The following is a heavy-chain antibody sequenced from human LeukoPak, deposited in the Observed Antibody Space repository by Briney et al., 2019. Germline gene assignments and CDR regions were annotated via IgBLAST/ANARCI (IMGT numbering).Heavy chain of an antibody. CDR1: GLTFSSYN. D-gene: IGHD6-13*01. Sequence: GGSLRLSCAASGLTFSSYNMNWVRQAPGKGLEWVSSISSSSSYMYYADSVKGRFTISRDNAKKSQYLRMSSLRAEDTAVYYCVVGITAPGTFFDNWGQGTPVTVSS. J-gene: IGHJ4*02. V-gene: IGHV3-21*01. CDR3: VVGITAPGTFFDN. CDR2: ISSSSSYM.